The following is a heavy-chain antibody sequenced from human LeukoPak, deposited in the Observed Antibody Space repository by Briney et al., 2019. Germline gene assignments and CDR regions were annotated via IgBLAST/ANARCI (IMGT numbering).Heavy chain of an antibody. CDR3: ARDVYIAASEVNWFDP. V-gene: IGHV3-53*01. D-gene: IGHD6-13*01. Sequence: GGSLRLSCAASGFTVSSNYMSWVRQAPGKGLEWVSVIYSGGNTYYADSVKGRFTISRDNSKNTLYLQMNSLRAEDTAVYYCARDVYIAASEVNWFDPWGQGTLVTVSS. J-gene: IGHJ5*02. CDR2: IYSGGNT. CDR1: GFTVSSNY.